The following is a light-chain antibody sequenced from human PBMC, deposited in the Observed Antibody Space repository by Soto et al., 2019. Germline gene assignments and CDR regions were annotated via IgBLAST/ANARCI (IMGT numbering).Light chain of an antibody. Sequence: DIVLTQSPGTLSLSPGERATFSCRASQSVSSNFVAWFQQKPGQVPRLLIYRASNRATGIPDRFSGSGSGTDFTLTINRLEPEDFAVYYCQQYVSSPFTFGPGTKVDI. CDR1: QSVSSNF. CDR3: QQYVSSPFT. J-gene: IGKJ3*01. CDR2: RAS. V-gene: IGKV3-20*01.